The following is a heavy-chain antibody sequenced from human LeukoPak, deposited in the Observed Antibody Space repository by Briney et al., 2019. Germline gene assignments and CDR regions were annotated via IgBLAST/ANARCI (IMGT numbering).Heavy chain of an antibody. Sequence: PGGSLRLSCAASGFTFSDYYMSWIRQAPGKGLEWVSYISSSGSTIYYADSVKGRFTISRDNAKNSLYLQMNSLRAEDTAVYYCAREALRYFDWSPTGWFDPWGQGTLVTVSS. V-gene: IGHV3-11*01. CDR2: ISSSGSTI. CDR1: GFTFSDYY. J-gene: IGHJ5*02. D-gene: IGHD3-9*01. CDR3: AREALRYFDWSPTGWFDP.